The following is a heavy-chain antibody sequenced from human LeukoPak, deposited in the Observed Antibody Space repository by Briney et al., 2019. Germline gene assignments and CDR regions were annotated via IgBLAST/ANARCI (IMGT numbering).Heavy chain of an antibody. CDR2: MYASGDF. CDR1: GGSIGIYY. D-gene: IGHD1-26*01. J-gene: IGHJ5*02. V-gene: IGHV4-4*07. Sequence: SETLSLTCTVSGGSIGIYYWTWIRQSAGKGLEWLGRMYASGDFNYNPFLKSRVTMSVDTSKNQFSLNLNSVTAADTAVYYCARGWAPRGQKSCFDPWGRGTLVTVSS. CDR3: ARGWAPRGQKSCFDP.